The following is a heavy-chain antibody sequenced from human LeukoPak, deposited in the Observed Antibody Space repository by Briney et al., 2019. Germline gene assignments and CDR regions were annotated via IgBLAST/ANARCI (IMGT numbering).Heavy chain of an antibody. J-gene: IGHJ5*02. CDR2: IYGSDDKT. V-gene: IGHV3-23*01. Sequence: GGSLRLSCAASGFTSGFTFDDYGMNWVRQVPGKGLEWVSGIYGSDDKTVYGDAVKGRFTISRDNSKNTLYLQMNSLRADDTAVYYCAKTQGYYDAWGQGALVTVSS. CDR3: AKTQGYYDA. D-gene: IGHD2-15*01. CDR1: GFTFDDYG.